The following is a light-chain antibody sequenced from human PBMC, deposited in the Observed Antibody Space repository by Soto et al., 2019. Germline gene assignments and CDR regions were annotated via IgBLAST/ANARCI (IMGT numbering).Light chain of an antibody. V-gene: IGKV3-15*01. CDR2: GAS. Sequence: EIVLTQSPGTLSLSPGERATLSCRASQSVSSKLAWYQQKPGQAPRLLIYGASTRATGFPARFSGSGSGTEFTLTISSLQSEDFAVYYCQQYNNWPPITFGQGTRLEIK. CDR1: QSVSSK. J-gene: IGKJ5*01. CDR3: QQYNNWPPIT.